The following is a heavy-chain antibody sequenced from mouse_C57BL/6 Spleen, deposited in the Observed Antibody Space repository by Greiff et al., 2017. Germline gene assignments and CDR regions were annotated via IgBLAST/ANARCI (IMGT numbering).Heavy chain of an antibody. CDR2: ISSGSSTI. CDR3: AISNYAMDY. J-gene: IGHJ4*01. Sequence: DVKLQESGGGLVKPGGSLKLSCAASGFTFSDYGMHWVRQAPEKGLEWVAYISSGSSTIYYADTVKGRFTISRDNAKNTLFLQMTSLRSEDTAMYYCAISNYAMDYWGQGTSVTVSS. CDR1: GFTFSDYG. V-gene: IGHV5-17*01.